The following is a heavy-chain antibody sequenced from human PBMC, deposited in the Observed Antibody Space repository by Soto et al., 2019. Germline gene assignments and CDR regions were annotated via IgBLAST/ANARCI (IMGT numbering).Heavy chain of an antibody. J-gene: IGHJ5*02. Sequence: QVQLVQSGAEVKKPGSSVKVSCKASGGTFSSYAISWVRQAPGQGLEWMGGIIPIFGTANYAQKFQGRITITADKSTSTAYMELSSLGSEDTAVYYCARDPHYVDTAMVTDTKRENWFDPWGQGTLVTVSS. D-gene: IGHD5-18*01. CDR2: IIPIFGTA. CDR3: ARDPHYVDTAMVTDTKRENWFDP. CDR1: GGTFSSYA. V-gene: IGHV1-69*06.